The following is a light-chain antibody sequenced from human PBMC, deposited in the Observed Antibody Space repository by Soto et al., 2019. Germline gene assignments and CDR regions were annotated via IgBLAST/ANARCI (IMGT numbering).Light chain of an antibody. Sequence: IQMTQSASSLSASFGDRVTLTWRASQSISTYLIWYQQKTGKAPKILIYATSSLQSGVPSRFSGSGYGRDFNLTISSLQTEDFATYYCLLDYAYFWAFGQGTKVDIK. V-gene: IGKV1-6*01. CDR1: QSISTY. CDR2: ATS. CDR3: LLDYAYFWA. J-gene: IGKJ1*01.